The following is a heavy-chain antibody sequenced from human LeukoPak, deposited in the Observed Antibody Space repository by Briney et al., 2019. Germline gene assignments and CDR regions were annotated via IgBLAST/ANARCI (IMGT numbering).Heavy chain of an antibody. CDR1: GYTFTSYA. CDR3: ARSGGSYSTFDY. D-gene: IGHD1-26*01. J-gene: IGHJ4*02. CDR2: INAGNGNT. Sequence: ASVTVSCKASGYTFTSYAMHWVRQAPGQRLGWMGWINAGNGNTKYSQKFQGRVTITRDTSASTAYMELSSLRSEDTAVYYCARSGGSYSTFDYWGQGTLVTVSS. V-gene: IGHV1-3*01.